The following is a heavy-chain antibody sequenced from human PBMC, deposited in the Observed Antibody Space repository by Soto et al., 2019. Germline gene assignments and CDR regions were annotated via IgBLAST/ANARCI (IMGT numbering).Heavy chain of an antibody. V-gene: IGHV5-51*03. D-gene: IGHD3-16*02. Sequence: EVQLVQSGAEVKKPGESLKISCKGSGYSFTSYWIGWVRQMPGKGLEWMGIIYPGDSDTRYSPSFQGQVTISADKSIXXAYLQWSSLTASDTAMYSCARQDDYVWGSYRTLDYWGQGTLVTVSS. J-gene: IGHJ4*02. CDR2: IYPGDSDT. CDR3: ARQDDYVWGSYRTLDY. CDR1: GYSFTSYW.